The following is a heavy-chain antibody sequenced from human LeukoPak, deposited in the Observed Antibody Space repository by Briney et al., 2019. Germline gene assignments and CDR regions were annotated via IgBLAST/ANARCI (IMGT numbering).Heavy chain of an antibody. CDR3: ARNYDILTGYRNWFDP. Sequence: GASVKVSCKASGYTFTSYAMNWVRQAPGQGLEWMGWINTNAGNPTYAQGFTGRFVFSLDTSVSTAYLQISSLKAEDTAVYYCARNYDILTGYRNWFDPWGQGTLVTVSS. CDR1: GYTFTSYA. J-gene: IGHJ5*02. D-gene: IGHD3-9*01. CDR2: INTNAGNP. V-gene: IGHV7-4-1*02.